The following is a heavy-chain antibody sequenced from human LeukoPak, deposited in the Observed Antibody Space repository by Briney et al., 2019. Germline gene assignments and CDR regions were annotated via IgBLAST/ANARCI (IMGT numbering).Heavy chain of an antibody. Sequence: ASVKVSCKASGYTFTGYYMHWVRQAPGQGLEWMGWINPNSGGTNYAQKFQGRVTMTRDTSISTAYMELSRLRSDDTAVYYCXXXXXXVRGVIIRVWFDPWGQGTLVTVSS. CDR3: XXXXXXVRGVIIRVWFDP. D-gene: IGHD3-10*01. V-gene: IGHV1-2*02. CDR2: INPNSGGT. J-gene: IGHJ5*02. CDR1: GYTFTGYY.